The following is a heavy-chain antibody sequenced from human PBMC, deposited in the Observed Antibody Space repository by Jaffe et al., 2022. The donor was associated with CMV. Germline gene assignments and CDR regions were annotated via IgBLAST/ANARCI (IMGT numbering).Heavy chain of an antibody. D-gene: IGHD3-22*01. Sequence: QIELVQSGTEVKKPGASVKVSCKASGYSFTTYGISWVRQAPGQGLEWMGWISPYNGNTNYAQKFQGRVTMTADTSTSTAYMELRNLRSDDTAVFYCVRDEALLLSKFDPWGQGTLVTVAS. CDR1: GYSFTTYG. CDR3: VRDEALLLSKFDP. V-gene: IGHV1-18*01. CDR2: ISPYNGNT. J-gene: IGHJ5*02.